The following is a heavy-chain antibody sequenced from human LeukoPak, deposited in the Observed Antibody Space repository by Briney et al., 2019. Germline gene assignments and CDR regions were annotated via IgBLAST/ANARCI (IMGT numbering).Heavy chain of an antibody. V-gene: IGHV3-48*03. CDR1: GFTFSSYE. CDR3: ARVEGFGSGCCHY. Sequence: TGGSLRLSCAASGFTFSSYEMNWFRQAPGKGREWVSYISNGASTTYYADSVKGRFTISRDNAKNSLYLQINSLRAEDTAVYYCARVEGFGSGCCHYWGQGTLVTVSS. D-gene: IGHD6-19*01. J-gene: IGHJ4*02. CDR2: ISNGASTT.